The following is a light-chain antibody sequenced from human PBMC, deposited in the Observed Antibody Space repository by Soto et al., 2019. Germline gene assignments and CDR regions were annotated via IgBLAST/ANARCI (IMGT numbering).Light chain of an antibody. CDR3: SSSTPTRGLV. V-gene: IGLV2-14*01. J-gene: IGLJ1*01. CDR2: DVS. Sequence: QSALTQPASVSGSLGQSISISCTEDSSDLTYNSASWYQHHPHKAPKLIIYDVSYRPSGVSTRFSGSQSAGSASLTISGLQAEDEADYYCSSSTPTRGLVFGSGTKLTVL. CDR1: SSDLTYNS.